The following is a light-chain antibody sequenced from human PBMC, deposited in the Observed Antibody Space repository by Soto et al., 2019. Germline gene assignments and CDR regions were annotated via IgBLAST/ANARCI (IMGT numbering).Light chain of an antibody. CDR3: SSYTTSGSLV. J-gene: IGLJ2*01. CDR1: SSDGGGYNY. CDR2: DVS. V-gene: IGLV2-14*01. Sequence: QSVLTQPASVSGSPGQSITISCTGTSSDGGGYNYVSWYQQHPGKAPKLMIYDVSNRPSGVSNRFSGSKSGNTASLTISGLQAEDEADYYCSSYTTSGSLVFGGGTKVTVL.